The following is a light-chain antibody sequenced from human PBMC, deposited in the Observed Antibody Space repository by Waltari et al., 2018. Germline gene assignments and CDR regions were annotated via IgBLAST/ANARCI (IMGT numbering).Light chain of an antibody. CDR3: QVWHSSTWV. CDR1: NLVTKN. J-gene: IGLJ3*02. CDR2: KNN. V-gene: IGLV3-9*01. Sequence: YELTQPLSVSVALEQTASITSGGNNLVTKNVHWYQQRPGQAPVLVIYKNNNRPSGIPERFSGSNAGNTANLTISRAQAGDEADYYCQVWHSSTWVFGGGTKLTVL.